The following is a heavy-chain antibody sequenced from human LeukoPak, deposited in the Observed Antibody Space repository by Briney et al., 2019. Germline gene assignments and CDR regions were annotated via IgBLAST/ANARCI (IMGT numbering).Heavy chain of an antibody. CDR3: ASLPIGPYYYGSGSPGDDY. V-gene: IGHV3-7*01. J-gene: IGHJ4*02. CDR1: GFTFSSYW. D-gene: IGHD3-10*01. Sequence: PGGSLRLSCAASGFTFSSYWMSWVRQAPGKGLEWVANIKQDGSEKYYVDSVKGRFIISRDNAKNSLYLQMNSLRAEDTAVYYCASLPIGPYYYGSGSPGDDYWGQGTLVTVSS. CDR2: IKQDGSEK.